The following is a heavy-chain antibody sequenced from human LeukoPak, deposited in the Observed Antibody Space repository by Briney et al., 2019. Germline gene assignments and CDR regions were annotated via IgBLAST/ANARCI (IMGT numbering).Heavy chain of an antibody. Sequence: SETLSLTCTVSGGSNSSSSHYWGWIRQPPGKGLEWIGSIYYSGSTYYNPSLKSRVTISVDTSKNQFSLKLSSVTAADTAVYYCARDLMRLPRRWFDPWGQGTLVTVSS. CDR3: ARDLMRLPRRWFDP. J-gene: IGHJ5*02. CDR1: GGSNSSSSHY. CDR2: IYYSGST. V-gene: IGHV4-39*07. D-gene: IGHD4-11*01.